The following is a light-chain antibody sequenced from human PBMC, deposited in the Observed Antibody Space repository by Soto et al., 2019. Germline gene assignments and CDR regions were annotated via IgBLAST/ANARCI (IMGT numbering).Light chain of an antibody. CDR2: GAS. CDR3: QEYNDWPRT. Sequence: EIVMTQSPATLAVSPGERATLSCRASQSVRINVAWYQQKNGQAPRLLVYGASTRASGIPDRFSGSGSGTEFTLTISSRQSEDFAVYYCQEYNDWPRTFGQGTKVDIK. CDR1: QSVRIN. J-gene: IGKJ1*01. V-gene: IGKV3-15*01.